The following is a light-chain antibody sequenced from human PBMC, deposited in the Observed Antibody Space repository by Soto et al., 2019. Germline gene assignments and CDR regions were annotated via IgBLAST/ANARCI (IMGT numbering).Light chain of an antibody. Sequence: DIQMTQSPSTLSASVGDRVSITCRASQSISSWLAWYQQKPWKAPKLLIYKASSLESGVPSRFSGSGSGTEFTLTISSLQPDDFATYYCQQYNSYSRTFGQGTKVDI. CDR2: KAS. CDR1: QSISSW. CDR3: QQYNSYSRT. V-gene: IGKV1-5*03. J-gene: IGKJ1*01.